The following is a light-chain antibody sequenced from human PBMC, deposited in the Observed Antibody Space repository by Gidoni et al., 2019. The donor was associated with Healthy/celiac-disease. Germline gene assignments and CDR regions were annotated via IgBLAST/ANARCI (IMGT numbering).Light chain of an antibody. Sequence: SSELTQPPSVSVSPGQTARITCSGDALPKQYAYWYQQKPGQAPVLVIYKDRERPSGIPERFSGSSSGKTVTLTISGVQAEDEADYYCQSADSSGTWVFGGGTKLTVL. CDR3: QSADSSGTWV. J-gene: IGLJ3*02. CDR2: KDR. V-gene: IGLV3-25*03. CDR1: ALPKQY.